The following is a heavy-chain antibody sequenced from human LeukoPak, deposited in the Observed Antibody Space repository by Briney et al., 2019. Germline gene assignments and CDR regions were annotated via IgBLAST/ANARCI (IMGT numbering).Heavy chain of an antibody. CDR1: GFTFSSYS. D-gene: IGHD2-2*01. J-gene: IGHJ4*02. V-gene: IGHV3-21*01. CDR2: ISSSSDYI. CDR3: ARADQGPLDY. Sequence: GGSLRLSCAASGFTFSSYSLNWVRQAPGKVLEWVSSISSSSDYIYYADSVKGRFTISGDNARNTVYLHMNSLRAEDTAVFYCARADQGPLDYWGQGTLVTVSS.